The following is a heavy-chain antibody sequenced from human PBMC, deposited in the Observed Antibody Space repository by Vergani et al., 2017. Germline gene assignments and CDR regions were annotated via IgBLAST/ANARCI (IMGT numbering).Heavy chain of an antibody. J-gene: IGHJ4*02. Sequence: QVQLQQWGPGLLKPSETLSLTCAVYGGSLSGYYWSWIRLAPGKGLEWIGEIFSSGTPNYNPSFKNRVTMSVDTSKNPFSLKLNSVTAADTAVYYCARGSRAEGGSGPDKWGQGTLVTVSS. CDR1: GGSLSGYY. CDR2: IFSSGTP. CDR3: ARGSRAEGGSGPDK. V-gene: IGHV4-34*11. D-gene: IGHD6-13*01.